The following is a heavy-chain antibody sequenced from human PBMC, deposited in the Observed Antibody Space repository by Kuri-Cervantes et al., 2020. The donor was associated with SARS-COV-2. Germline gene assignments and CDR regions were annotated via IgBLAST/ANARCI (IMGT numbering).Heavy chain of an antibody. V-gene: IGHV3-23*03. J-gene: IGHJ4*02. Sequence: GESLKISCAASGFTFSSYAMNWVRQAPGKGLEWVSVICSGGSSTYYADSVKGRFTISRDNSKNTLYLQMNSLRAEDTALYYCTKDHRAAPGDLLDFDCWGQGTLVTGSS. CDR3: TKDHRAAPGDLLDFDC. D-gene: IGHD3-10*01. CDR2: ICSGGSST. CDR1: GFTFSSYA.